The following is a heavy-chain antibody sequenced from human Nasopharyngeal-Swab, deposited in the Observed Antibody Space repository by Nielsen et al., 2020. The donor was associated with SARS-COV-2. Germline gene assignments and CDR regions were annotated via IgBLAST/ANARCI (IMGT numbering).Heavy chain of an antibody. CDR3: AKDSCSSTSCYTWDWGENWFDP. CDR2: ISGSGGST. Sequence: WTRPPPGKRLTWVSAISGSGGSTYYADSVTGRFTISRDNSKNTLYLQMNSLRAEDTAVYYCAKDSCSSTSCYTWDWGENWFDPWGQGTLVYVSS. V-gene: IGHV3-23*01. D-gene: IGHD2-2*02. J-gene: IGHJ5*02.